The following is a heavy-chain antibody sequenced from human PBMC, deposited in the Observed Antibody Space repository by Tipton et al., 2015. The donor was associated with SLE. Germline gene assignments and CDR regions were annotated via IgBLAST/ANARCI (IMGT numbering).Heavy chain of an antibody. CDR2: IYSGGST. D-gene: IGHD4-17*01. J-gene: IGHJ4*02. V-gene: IGHV3-66*01. CDR3: AKGDSTVKGPLDY. Sequence: SLRLSCAASGFTFSSYAMSWVRQAPGKGLEWVSVIYSGGSTYYADSVKGRFTISRDNSKNTLYLQMNSLRAEDTAVYYCAKGDSTVKGPLDYWGQGTLVTVSS. CDR1: GFTFSSYA.